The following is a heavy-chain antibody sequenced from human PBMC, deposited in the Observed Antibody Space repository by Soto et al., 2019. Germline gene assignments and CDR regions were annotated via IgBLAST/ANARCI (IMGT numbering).Heavy chain of an antibody. Sequence: SVKVSCKASVGTFSSYAISWVRQAPGQGLEWMGGIIPIFGTANYAQKFQGRVTITADESTSTAYMELSSLRSEDTAVYYCARPPDLDGYNSDWGQGTLVTVSS. D-gene: IGHD5-12*01. CDR3: ARPPDLDGYNSD. J-gene: IGHJ4*02. CDR1: VGTFSSYA. V-gene: IGHV1-69*13. CDR2: IIPIFGTA.